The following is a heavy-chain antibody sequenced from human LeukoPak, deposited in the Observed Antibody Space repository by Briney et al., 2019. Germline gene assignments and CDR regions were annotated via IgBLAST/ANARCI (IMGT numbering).Heavy chain of an antibody. D-gene: IGHD6-13*01. Sequence: SETLSLTCTVTGDSISSTSGFWGWIRQPPGKGMEWIGTIHYAGTIYYNPSFKSRVTISVDTSKNQFSLKLSSVTAADTAAYYCARDHIAAAGTMTFDYWGQGTLVTVSS. CDR2: IHYAGTI. CDR1: GDSISSTSGF. J-gene: IGHJ4*02. V-gene: IGHV4-39*07. CDR3: ARDHIAAAGTMTFDY.